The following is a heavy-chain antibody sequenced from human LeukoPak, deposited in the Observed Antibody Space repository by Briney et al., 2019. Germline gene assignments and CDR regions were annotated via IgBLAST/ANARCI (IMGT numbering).Heavy chain of an antibody. CDR1: GFTFSSYA. Sequence: GGSLRLSCAASGFTFSSYAMSWVRQAPGKGLEWVSAISGGGGSTYYADSVKGRFTISRDNSKNTLYLQMNSLRAEDTAVYYCASYCSSTSCASPWDDAFDIWGQGTMVTVSS. CDR2: ISGGGGST. D-gene: IGHD2-2*01. V-gene: IGHV3-23*01. CDR3: ASYCSSTSCASPWDDAFDI. J-gene: IGHJ3*02.